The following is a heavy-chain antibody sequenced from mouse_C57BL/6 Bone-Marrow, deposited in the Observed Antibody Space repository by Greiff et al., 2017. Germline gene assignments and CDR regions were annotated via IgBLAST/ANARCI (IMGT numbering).Heavy chain of an antibody. CDR3: ARTNWDWNFDV. CDR1: GYTFTSYW. CDR2: IYPSDSET. V-gene: IGHV1-61*01. J-gene: IGHJ1*03. D-gene: IGHD4-1*01. Sequence: QVQLQQPGAELVRPGSSVKLSCKASGYTFTSYWMDWVKQRPGQGLEWIGNIYPSDSETHYNQRFKDKATLTVDKSSSTAYMQLSSLTSEDSAVYYCARTNWDWNFDVWGTGTTVTVSS.